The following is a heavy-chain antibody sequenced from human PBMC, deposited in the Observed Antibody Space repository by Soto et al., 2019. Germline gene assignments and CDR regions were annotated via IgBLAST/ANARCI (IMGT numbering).Heavy chain of an antibody. CDR1: GGTFSSYA. D-gene: IGHD6-6*01. CDR3: ARDRPLSIAAGYYYYGMDV. CDR2: IIPIFGTA. Sequence: SVKVYCKASGGTFSSYAISWVRQAPGQGLEWMGGIIPIFGTANYAQKFQGRVTITADESTSTAYMELSSLRPEDTAVYYCARDRPLSIAAGYYYYGMDVWGQGTTVTVSS. V-gene: IGHV1-69*13. J-gene: IGHJ6*02.